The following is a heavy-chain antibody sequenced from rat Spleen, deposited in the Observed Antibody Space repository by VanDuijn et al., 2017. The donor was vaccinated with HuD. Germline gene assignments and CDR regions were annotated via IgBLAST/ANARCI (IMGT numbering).Heavy chain of an antibody. CDR1: GFTCNDYY. CDR2: SNYDGSST. V-gene: IGHV5-29*01. J-gene: IGHJ2*01. CDR3: ARSVFDY. Sequence: EVQLVESDGGLVQPGRSLKLSCEAAGFTCNDYYMAWGSQAPTKGLEWVATSNYDGSSTNYRDSVKGRFTISRDNAKSTLYLQMDSLKSEDTATYYCARSVFDYWGQGVMVTVSS.